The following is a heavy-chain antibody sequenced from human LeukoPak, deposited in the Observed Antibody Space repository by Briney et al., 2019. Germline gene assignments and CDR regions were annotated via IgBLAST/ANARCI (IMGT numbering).Heavy chain of an antibody. V-gene: IGHV4-34*01. J-gene: IGHJ6*03. CDR2: INHSGST. CDR1: GGSFSGYY. CDR3: ARGGPPGYYYDYYMDV. Sequence: SETLSLTCAVYGGSFSGYYWSWIRQPPGQGLEWIGEINHSGSTNYNPSLKSRLTISVDTSKNQFSLKLSSVTAADTAVYYCARGGPPGYYYDYYMDVWGKGTTVTISS.